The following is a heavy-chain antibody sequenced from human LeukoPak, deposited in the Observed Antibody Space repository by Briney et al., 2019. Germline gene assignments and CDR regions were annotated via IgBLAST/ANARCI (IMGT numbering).Heavy chain of an antibody. CDR3: ARDKSYYDSSGPFNDY. V-gene: IGHV4-39*07. Sequence: PSETLSLTCTVSGGSISSSSYYWGWIRQPPGKGLEWIGSIYHSGSTYYNPSLKSRVTISVDTSKNQFSLKLSSVTAADTAVYYCARDKSYYDSSGPFNDYWGQGTLVTVSS. CDR2: IYHSGST. D-gene: IGHD3-22*01. CDR1: GGSISSSSYY. J-gene: IGHJ4*02.